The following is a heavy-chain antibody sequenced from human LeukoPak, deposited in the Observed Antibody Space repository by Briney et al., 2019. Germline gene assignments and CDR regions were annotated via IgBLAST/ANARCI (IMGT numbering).Heavy chain of an antibody. J-gene: IGHJ4*02. Sequence: GGSLRLSCAAAGFIFTGYWMSWVRQAPGQGLEWVANIKYDGSETYYVDSVKGRFTISRDNTKNSLYFQMNSLRAEDTAVYYCARVKYSYGFWDYWGQGTLVTVSS. CDR1: GFIFTGYW. D-gene: IGHD5-18*01. CDR3: ARVKYSYGFWDY. CDR2: IKYDGSET. V-gene: IGHV3-7*01.